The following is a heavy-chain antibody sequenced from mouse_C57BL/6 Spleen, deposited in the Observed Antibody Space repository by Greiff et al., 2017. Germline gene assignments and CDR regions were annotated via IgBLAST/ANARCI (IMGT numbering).Heavy chain of an antibody. CDR3: ARNHLAYSNYWYFDV. Sequence: QVQLQQPGAELVKPGASVKMSCKASGYTFTSYWITWVKQRPGQGLEWIGDIYPGSGSTNYNEKFKSKATLTVDTSSSTAYMQLSSLTSEDSAVYYCARNHLAYSNYWYFDVWGTGTTVTVSS. CDR2: IYPGSGST. CDR1: GYTFTSYW. J-gene: IGHJ1*03. D-gene: IGHD2-5*01. V-gene: IGHV1-55*01.